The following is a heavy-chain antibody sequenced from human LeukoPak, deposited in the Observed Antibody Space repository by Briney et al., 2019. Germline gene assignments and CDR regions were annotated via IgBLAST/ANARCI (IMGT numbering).Heavy chain of an antibody. Sequence: GGSLRLSCAASGFTFSSYEMNWVRQAPGKGLEWVSSISSSSSYIYYADSVKGRFTISRDNSKNTLYLQMNSLRAEDTAVYYCARRYSYGDYFDYWGQGTLVTVSS. CDR3: ARRYSYGDYFDY. CDR2: ISSSSSYI. V-gene: IGHV3-21*04. CDR1: GFTFSSYE. D-gene: IGHD5-18*01. J-gene: IGHJ4*02.